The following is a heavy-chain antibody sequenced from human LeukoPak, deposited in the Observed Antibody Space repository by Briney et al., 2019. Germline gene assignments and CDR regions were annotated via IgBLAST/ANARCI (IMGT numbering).Heavy chain of an antibody. CDR1: GYTFTSYG. CDR2: IIPIFGTA. Sequence: ASVKVSCKTSGYTFTSYGINWVRQAPGQGLEWMGGIIPIFGTANYAQKFQGRVTITADESTSTAYMELSSLRSEDTAVYYCARGLWFGKYYYYYYMDVWGKGTTVTISS. D-gene: IGHD3-10*01. J-gene: IGHJ6*03. CDR3: ARGLWFGKYYYYYYMDV. V-gene: IGHV1-69*13.